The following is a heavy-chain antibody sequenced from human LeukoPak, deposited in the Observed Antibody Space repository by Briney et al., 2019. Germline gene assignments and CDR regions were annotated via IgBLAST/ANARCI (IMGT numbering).Heavy chain of an antibody. J-gene: IGHJ5*02. CDR3: ARDRIYCSGGSCYSCWFDP. CDR1: GGTFSSYA. V-gene: IGHV1-69*13. D-gene: IGHD2-15*01. Sequence: SVKVSCKAPGGTFSSYAISWVRQAPGQGLEWMGGIIPIFGTANYAQKFQGRVTITADESTSTAYMELSSLRSEDTAVYYCARDRIYCSGGSCYSCWFDPWGQGTLVTVSS. CDR2: IIPIFGTA.